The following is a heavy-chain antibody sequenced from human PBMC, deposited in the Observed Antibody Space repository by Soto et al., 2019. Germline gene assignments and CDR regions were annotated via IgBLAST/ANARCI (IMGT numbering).Heavy chain of an antibody. CDR3: ARGVPGYSSSWYAY. D-gene: IGHD6-13*01. J-gene: IGHJ4*02. Sequence: SGALSLTCTVSGDSLSSYYWGWVPQPPGNGLQWIGYIYYSGHSNYNPSLKSRVTISIDTSRNRFSLRLRSLTAADTAVYYCARGVPGYSSSWYAYWGQGTLVTVSS. V-gene: IGHV4-59*12. CDR2: IYYSGHS. CDR1: GDSLSSYY.